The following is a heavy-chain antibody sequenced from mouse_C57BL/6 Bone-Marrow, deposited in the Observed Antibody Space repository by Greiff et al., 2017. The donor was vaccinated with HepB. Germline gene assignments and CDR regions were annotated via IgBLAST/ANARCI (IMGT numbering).Heavy chain of an antibody. Sequence: VQLQQSGAELVRPGTSVKVSCKASGYAFTNYLIEWVKQRPGQGLEWIGVINPGSGGTNYNEKFKGKATLTADKSSSTAYMQLSSLTSEDSAVYFGARSEYGSPDYWGQGTTLTVSS. CDR2: INPGSGGT. CDR1: GYAFTNYL. CDR3: ARSEYGSPDY. V-gene: IGHV1-54*01. J-gene: IGHJ2*01. D-gene: IGHD1-1*01.